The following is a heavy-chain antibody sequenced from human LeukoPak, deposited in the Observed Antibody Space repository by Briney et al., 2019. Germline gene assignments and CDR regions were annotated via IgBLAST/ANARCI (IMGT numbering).Heavy chain of an antibody. CDR1: GFSFSTYS. CDR2: ISSSSSTI. CDR3: TSSLSSSTSH. D-gene: IGHD2-2*01. Sequence: GGSLRLSCAASGFSFSTYSMNWVRQAPGQGLEWISYISSSSSTIYYADSVKGRFTISRDNAKNSLYLQMNSLRAGDTAVCYCTSSLSSSTSHWGQGTLVIVSS. J-gene: IGHJ4*02. V-gene: IGHV3-48*01.